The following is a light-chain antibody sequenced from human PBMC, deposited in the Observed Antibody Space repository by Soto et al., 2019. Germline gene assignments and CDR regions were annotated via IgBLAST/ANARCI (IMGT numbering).Light chain of an antibody. V-gene: IGKV1-5*01. J-gene: IGKJ5*01. CDR2: DAS. Sequence: IRMTQSPSSLSASTGDRVTITCRASQSISSWLAWYQQKPGKAPKLLIYDASSLESGVPSRFSGSGSGTEFTLTISSLQPDDFATYYCQQYNSYSYTFGQGTRLEI. CDR1: QSISSW. CDR3: QQYNSYSYT.